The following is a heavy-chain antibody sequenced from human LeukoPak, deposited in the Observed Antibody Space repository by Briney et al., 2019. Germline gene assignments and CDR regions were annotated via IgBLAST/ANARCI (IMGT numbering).Heavy chain of an antibody. CDR2: IYTSRST. Sequence: PSETLSLTCTVSGGPISSGSYYWSWIRQPAGKGLEWIVRIYTSRSTNYNPSLKSRVTISVDTSKNQFSLKLSSVTAADTAVYYCARVTMIVVGRGERSPAPLFDYWGQGTLVTVSS. D-gene: IGHD3-22*01. CDR1: GGPISSGSYY. V-gene: IGHV4-61*02. J-gene: IGHJ4*02. CDR3: ARVTMIVVGRGERSPAPLFDY.